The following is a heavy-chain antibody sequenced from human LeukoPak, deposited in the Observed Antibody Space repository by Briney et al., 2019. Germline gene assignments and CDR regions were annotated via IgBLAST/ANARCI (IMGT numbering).Heavy chain of an antibody. J-gene: IGHJ3*02. CDR2: ISYDGSNK. V-gene: IGHV3-30*18. D-gene: IGHD3-22*01. Sequence: GGSLRLSCAASGFTFSSYGMHWVRQAPGKGLEWVAVISYDGSNKYYADSVKGRFTISRDNSKNTLYLQMNSLRAEDTAVYYCAKDSGFMIVVNDAFDIWGQGTMVTVSS. CDR1: GFTFSSYG. CDR3: AKDSGFMIVVNDAFDI.